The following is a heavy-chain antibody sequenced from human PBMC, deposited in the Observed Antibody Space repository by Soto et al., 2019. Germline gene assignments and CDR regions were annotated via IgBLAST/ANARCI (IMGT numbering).Heavy chain of an antibody. CDR2: SRDKAQGYST. CDR3: AKSSRQYASAIQAFFDP. Sequence: PGGSLRLSCAGSGFTLSDHYIDWVRQAPGKGLEWVGRSRDKAQGYSTAYYADSVKGRFTISRDNARNTLFLHMNNLRADDTAMYYCAKSSRQYASAIQAFFDPWGLGTLVTVSS. D-gene: IGHD2-2*01. V-gene: IGHV3-72*01. CDR1: GFTLSDHY. J-gene: IGHJ5*02.